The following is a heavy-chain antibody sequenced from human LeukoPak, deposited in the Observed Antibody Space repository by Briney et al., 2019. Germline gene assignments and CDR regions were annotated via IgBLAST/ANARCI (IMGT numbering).Heavy chain of an antibody. Sequence: GASXKVSCKASGYTFTSYDINWVRQATGQGLEWMGWMNPNSGNTGYAQKFQGRVTITRNTYIRTAYMELSSLRSEDTAVYYCARVPAATHYTYYFDYWGQGTLVTVSS. CDR2: MNPNSGNT. V-gene: IGHV1-8*03. CDR1: GYTFTSYD. D-gene: IGHD2-2*01. J-gene: IGHJ4*02. CDR3: ARVPAATHYTYYFDY.